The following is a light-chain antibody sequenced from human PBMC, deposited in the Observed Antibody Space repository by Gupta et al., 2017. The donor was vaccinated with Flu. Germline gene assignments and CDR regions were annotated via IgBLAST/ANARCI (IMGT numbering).Light chain of an antibody. CDR2: MNT. Sequence: QTILTQPLAASGTPGQRVTMPCSGTTSNIASNYVYWYQHRPGTAPKLLIYMNTARPSGVPERFSGSKSGTSGSLAISGLRSEDEGDYYCAAWDDSLRAWVFGGGTKLTVL. CDR3: AAWDDSLRAWV. J-gene: IGLJ3*02. V-gene: IGLV1-47*01. CDR1: TSNIASNY.